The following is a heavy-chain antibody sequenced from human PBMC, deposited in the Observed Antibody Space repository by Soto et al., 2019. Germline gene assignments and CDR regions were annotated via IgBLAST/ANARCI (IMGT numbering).Heavy chain of an antibody. Sequence: QLQLQESGPGLVKPSETLSLTCTVSGGSISSGSYYWGWIRQSPGKGLEWIGSIYYRGNTYYNPSLKSRVTISVDTSKHQFSLKMGSVTATDTAVYYCARHKDTSSRYLLPDNWGQGTLVTVSS. CDR3: ARHKDTSSRYLLPDN. D-gene: IGHD6-13*01. CDR1: GGSISSGSYY. CDR2: IYYRGNT. V-gene: IGHV4-39*01. J-gene: IGHJ4*02.